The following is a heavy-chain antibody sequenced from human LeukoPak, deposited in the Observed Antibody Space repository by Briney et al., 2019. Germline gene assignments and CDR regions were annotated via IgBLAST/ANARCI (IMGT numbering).Heavy chain of an antibody. Sequence: SQTLSLTCAISGDSVSNNRASWGWIRQSPSRGLEWLGRTYYRSQWFDDYAPSLRSRITINPDTSKNQFSLQLTSVTPEDTAVYYCVRIRGLGLFDPWGQGTLVTVSS. V-gene: IGHV6-1*01. J-gene: IGHJ5*02. D-gene: IGHD1-26*01. CDR2: TYYRSQWFD. CDR3: VRIRGLGLFDP. CDR1: GDSVSNNRAS.